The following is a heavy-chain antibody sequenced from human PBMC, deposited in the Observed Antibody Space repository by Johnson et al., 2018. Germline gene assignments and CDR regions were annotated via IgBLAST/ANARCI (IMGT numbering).Heavy chain of an antibody. CDR1: GFTFSSYA. V-gene: IGHV3-64*01. Sequence: VQLVESGGGLVQPGGSLRLSCAASGFTFSSYAMHWVRQAPGKGLEYVSAISSNGGSTYYANSVKGRFTISRDNSKNTQYLQMGSLRAEDMAVYYCARTYYYDSSGYYRDAFDIWGQGTMVTVSS. J-gene: IGHJ3*02. CDR2: ISSNGGST. D-gene: IGHD3-22*01. CDR3: ARTYYYDSSGYYRDAFDI.